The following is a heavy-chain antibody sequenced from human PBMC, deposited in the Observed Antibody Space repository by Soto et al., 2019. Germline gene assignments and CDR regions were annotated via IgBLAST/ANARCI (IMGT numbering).Heavy chain of an antibody. V-gene: IGHV5-51*01. J-gene: IGHJ6*02. CDR3: ARDGAAAGTLYYYGMDV. Sequence: GESLKISSKGSGYSFTSYWIGCVRQMTGKGLEWMGIIYPGDSDTRYSPSFQGQVTISADKSISTAYLQWSSLKASDTAMYYCARDGAAAGTLYYYGMDVWGQGTTVTVSS. D-gene: IGHD6-13*01. CDR1: GYSFTSYW. CDR2: IYPGDSDT.